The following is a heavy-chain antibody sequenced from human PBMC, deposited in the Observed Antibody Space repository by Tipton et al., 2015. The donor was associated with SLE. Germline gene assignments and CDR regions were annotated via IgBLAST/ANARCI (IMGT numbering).Heavy chain of an antibody. Sequence: SLRLSCTASGFTFSTYTLHWVRRAPGKGLEWVALIQYDGSYRYYADSVKGRFSISRDNSKNTLYLQIDSLRAEDTAVYYCAKEGNYFASGSFSRFFDYWGQGTQVTVSS. D-gene: IGHD3-10*01. CDR2: IQYDGSYR. J-gene: IGHJ4*02. CDR1: GFTFSTYT. V-gene: IGHV3-30*04. CDR3: AKEGNYFASGSFSRFFDY.